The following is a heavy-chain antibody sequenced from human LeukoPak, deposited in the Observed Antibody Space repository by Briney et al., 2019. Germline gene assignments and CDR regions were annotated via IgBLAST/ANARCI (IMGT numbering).Heavy chain of an antibody. CDR2: IYYSGSI. D-gene: IGHD3-3*01. CDR3: ARAIVTPSGYVWYFDL. Sequence: SETLSLTCTVSGGSISSGGYWWSWIRQYPGKGLEWIRYIYYSGSIYYNPSLRSRVTMSVDTSQNQYSLKLNSVTAADTAVYYCARAIVTPSGYVWYFDLWGRGTLVTVSS. CDR1: GGSISSGGYW. V-gene: IGHV4-31*03. J-gene: IGHJ2*01.